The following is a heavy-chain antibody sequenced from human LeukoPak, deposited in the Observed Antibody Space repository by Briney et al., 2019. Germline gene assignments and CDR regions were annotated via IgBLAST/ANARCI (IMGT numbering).Heavy chain of an antibody. V-gene: IGHV4-30-4*01. D-gene: IGHD3-3*01. J-gene: IGHJ5*02. Sequence: SETLSLTCTVSGGSISSGDYYWSWIRQPPGKGLEWIGYIYYSGSTYYNPSLKSRVTISVDTSKNQFSLKLSSVTAADTAVYYCATRLRSFPFDPWGQGTLVTVSS. CDR1: GGSISSGDYY. CDR2: IYYSGST. CDR3: ATRLRSFPFDP.